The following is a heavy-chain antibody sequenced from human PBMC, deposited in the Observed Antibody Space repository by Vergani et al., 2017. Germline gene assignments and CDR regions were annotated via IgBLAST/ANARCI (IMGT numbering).Heavy chain of an antibody. V-gene: IGHV3-23*04. J-gene: IGHJ4*02. CDR2: ISGSGGST. D-gene: IGHD4-17*01. CDR3: AKDLWDGDYPVRSAYFDY. CDR1: GFTFSSYA. Sequence: VQLVESGGGVVQPGGSLRLSCAASGFTFSSYAMSWVRQAPGKGLEWVSAISGSGGSTYYADSVKGRFTISRDNSKNTLYLQMNSLRAEDTAVYYCAKDLWDGDYPVRSAYFDYWGQGTLVTVSS.